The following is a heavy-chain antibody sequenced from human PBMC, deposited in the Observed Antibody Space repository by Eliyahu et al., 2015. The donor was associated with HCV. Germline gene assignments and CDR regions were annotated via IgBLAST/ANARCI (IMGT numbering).Heavy chain of an antibody. CDR1: GFXFSSXV. V-gene: IGHV3-30*04. J-gene: IGHJ4*02. CDR2: ISSDERGK. Sequence: QVQLVESGGGVVQPGGSXRLSCAASGFXFSSXVLHWVRQAPGKGPEWVAVISSDERGKYYPDSVKGRFTISRDTSKNTLYLQMNGLRIADTAVYYCATEGGTSGWAGYFDYWGQGTLVTVSS. CDR3: ATEGGTSGWAGYFDY. D-gene: IGHD6-19*01.